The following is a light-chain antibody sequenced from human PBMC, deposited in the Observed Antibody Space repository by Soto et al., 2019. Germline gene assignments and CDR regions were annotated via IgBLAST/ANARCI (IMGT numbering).Light chain of an antibody. Sequence: EVVMTQSPATLSVSPGERVTISRRASQSVRSNFAWYQQKPGQSPRLLIYGASTRATGIPARFSGRGSGTEFTLTISSLQSEDFAVYYCQQYNNWPPLTFGQGTRLDI. CDR1: QSVRSN. CDR2: GAS. V-gene: IGKV3-15*01. CDR3: QQYNNWPPLT. J-gene: IGKJ5*01.